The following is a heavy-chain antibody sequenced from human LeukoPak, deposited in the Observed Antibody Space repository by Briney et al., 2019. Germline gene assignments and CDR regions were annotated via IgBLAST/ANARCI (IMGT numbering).Heavy chain of an antibody. CDR1: GGSISSGSW. Sequence: SQTLSLTCTVSGGSISSGSWWGRIRQPPGKGLEWIGEIHHSGSTNYNPSLKSRVTLSVDKSKNQLSLRLTSVTAADTAVYYCARGGDYRFDYWGQGTLVTVSS. CDR3: ARGGDYRFDY. J-gene: IGHJ4*02. D-gene: IGHD4-17*01. CDR2: IHHSGST. V-gene: IGHV4-4*02.